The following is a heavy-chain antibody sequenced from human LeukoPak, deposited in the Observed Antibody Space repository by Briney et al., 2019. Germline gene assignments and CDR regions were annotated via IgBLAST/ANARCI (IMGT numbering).Heavy chain of an antibody. CDR2: IYYTGST. D-gene: IGHD3-16*01. CDR1: GGSIINSDYF. CDR3: ARDDSGITPYHFDY. J-gene: IGHJ4*02. V-gene: IGHV4-39*07. Sequence: SETLSLTCTVSGGSIINSDYFWGWIRQPPGKGLEWIGNIYYTGSTYYNPSLKSRVTISVDTSKNQFSLKLSSVTAADTAVYYCARDDSGITPYHFDYWGQGTLVTVSS.